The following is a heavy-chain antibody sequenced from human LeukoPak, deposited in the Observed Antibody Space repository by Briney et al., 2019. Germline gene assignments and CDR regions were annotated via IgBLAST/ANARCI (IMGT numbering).Heavy chain of an antibody. CDR1: GFIFSSYA. J-gene: IGHJ4*02. D-gene: IGHD3-10*01. V-gene: IGHV3-23*01. Sequence: SGGSLRLSCAASGFIFSSYAMSWVRQAPGKGLEWVSGISGSGGNIYYADSVKGRFTISRDNTKKTLHLQMRGLRAEDTAVYYCASSGSYYAILSWGQGTLVTVSS. CDR3: ASSGSYYAILS. CDR2: ISGSGGNI.